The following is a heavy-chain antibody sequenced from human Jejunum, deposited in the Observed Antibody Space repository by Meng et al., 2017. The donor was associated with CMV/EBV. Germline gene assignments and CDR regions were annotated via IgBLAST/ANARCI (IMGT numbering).Heavy chain of an antibody. D-gene: IGHD3-10*01. V-gene: IGHV1-18*01. CDR3: ARGHYYHFYYYMDV. J-gene: IGHJ6*02. CDR1: CYSIASYG. Sequence: CYSIASYGIRWVRPAPGQGLEWMGWISSYNGNTNYAQKFQSRVTMTTDTSTSTAYMDLRSLRFDDTAVYYCARGHYYHFYYYMDVWGQGTTVTVSS. CDR2: ISSYNGNT.